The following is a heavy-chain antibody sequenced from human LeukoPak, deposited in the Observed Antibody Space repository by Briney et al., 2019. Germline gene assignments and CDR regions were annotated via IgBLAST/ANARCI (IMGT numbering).Heavy chain of an antibody. CDR1: GFTFSSYG. Sequence: GGSLRLSCAASGFTFSSYGMHWVRQAPGKGLEWVAVISYDGSNKYYADSVKGRFTISRDSSKNTLYLQMNSLRAEDTAVYYCAKEVGYCSSTSCPRYYYGMDVWGKGTTVTVSS. CDR2: ISYDGSNK. D-gene: IGHD2-2*01. J-gene: IGHJ6*04. CDR3: AKEVGYCSSTSCPRYYYGMDV. V-gene: IGHV3-30*18.